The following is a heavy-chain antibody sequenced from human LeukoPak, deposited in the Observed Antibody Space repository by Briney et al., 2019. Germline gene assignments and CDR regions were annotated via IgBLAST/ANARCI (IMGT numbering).Heavy chain of an antibody. V-gene: IGHV3-7*04. J-gene: IGHJ4*02. Sequence: GGSLRLSCVASGFKFSDYYMSWVRQAPGKGLEWVADIRHDGSDEYNVDSVKGRFTISRDNAKNSLFLQMNSLRAEDTAVYYCARDGFRSYFSLDYWGQGALVTVSS. CDR1: GFKFSDYY. CDR3: ARDGFRSYFSLDY. CDR2: IRHDGSDE. D-gene: IGHD3-10*01.